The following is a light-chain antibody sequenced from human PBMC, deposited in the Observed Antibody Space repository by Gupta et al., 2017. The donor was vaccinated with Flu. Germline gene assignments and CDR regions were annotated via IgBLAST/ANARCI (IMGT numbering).Light chain of an antibody. CDR2: LGS. J-gene: IGKJ1*01. Sequence: DIVMTQSPLSLPVTPGEPASISCRSSQSLLHSNGYNYLDWYLQKPGQSPQLLIYLGSNRASGVPDRFSGSGSGTDFTLKISRVEAEEVGVYYCMQDLQTWTFGQGTKVEIK. V-gene: IGKV2-28*01. CDR1: QSLLHSNGYNY. CDR3: MQDLQTWT.